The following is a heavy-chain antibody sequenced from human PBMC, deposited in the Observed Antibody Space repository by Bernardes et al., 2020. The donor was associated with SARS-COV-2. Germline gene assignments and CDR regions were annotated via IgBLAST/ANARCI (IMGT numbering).Heavy chain of an antibody. CDR2: ISGSGNTT. CDR3: AKDADRPLFGGPGFDS. J-gene: IGHJ4*02. V-gene: IGHV3-23*01. D-gene: IGHD3-3*01. Sequence: GGSLRLSCAASGFTFTKYDMSWVRQAPGKGLEWVSGISGSGNTTYYADSVKGRFTISRDNSKNTLFLQMDSLRAEDTAVYYFAKDADRPLFGGPGFDSWGQRTLVTGSS. CDR1: GFTFTKYD.